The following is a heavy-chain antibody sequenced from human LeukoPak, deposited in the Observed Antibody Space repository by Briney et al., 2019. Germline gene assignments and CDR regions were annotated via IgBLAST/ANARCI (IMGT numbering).Heavy chain of an antibody. Sequence: GGSLRLSCTASGVTFSDYYMSWIRQAPGKGLEWVSFISGGGTTTYADSVKGRFTISRDNAKSSLYLQMNSLTTEDTAVYYCAFPVREPDYWGQGALATVSS. CDR1: GVTFSDYY. D-gene: IGHD3-10*01. V-gene: IGHV3-11*04. J-gene: IGHJ4*02. CDR2: ISGGGTTT. CDR3: AFPVREPDY.